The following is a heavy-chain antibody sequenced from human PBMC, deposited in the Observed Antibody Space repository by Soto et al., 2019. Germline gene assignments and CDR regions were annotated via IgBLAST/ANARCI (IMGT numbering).Heavy chain of an antibody. CDR1: GGSISSSSYY. CDR3: ARLLYGVYGDYDSSAFDI. J-gene: IGHJ3*02. D-gene: IGHD4-17*01. CDR2: IYYSGST. V-gene: IGHV4-39*01. Sequence: PSETLSLTCTVSGGSISSSSYYWGWIRQPPGKGLEWIGSIYYSGSTYYNPSLKSRVTISVDTSKNQFSLKLSSVTAADTAVYYCARLLYGVYGDYDSSAFDIWGQGKMVTVS.